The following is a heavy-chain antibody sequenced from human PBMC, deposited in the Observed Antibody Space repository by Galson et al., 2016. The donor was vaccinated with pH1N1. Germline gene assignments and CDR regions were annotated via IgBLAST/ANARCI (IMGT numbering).Heavy chain of an antibody. CDR1: RFPFSSYW. CDR2: IKQDGSDQ. V-gene: IGHV3-7*01. D-gene: IGHD2-8*02. CDR3: IREYWSLYH. Sequence: SLRLSCAASRFPFSSYWMSWVRQAPGKGLEWVANIKQDGSDQNYVDSVKGRFTISRDKAKHSLYLQMDRLGAEDTAVYYCIREYWSLYHWGQGTLVTVST. J-gene: IGHJ5*02.